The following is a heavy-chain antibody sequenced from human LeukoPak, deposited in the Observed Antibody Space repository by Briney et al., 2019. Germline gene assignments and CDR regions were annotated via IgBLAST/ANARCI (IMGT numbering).Heavy chain of an antibody. D-gene: IGHD3-3*01. CDR2: IWYDGSNK. Sequence: GGSLRLSCAASGFTFSGYGMHWVRQAPGKGLEWVAVIWYDGSNKYYADSVKGRFTISRDNSKNTLYLQMNSLRAEDTAVYYCAKVLDSYYDFWSGGDYYYMDVWGKGTTVTVSS. J-gene: IGHJ6*03. CDR3: AKVLDSYYDFWSGGDYYYMDV. CDR1: GFTFSGYG. V-gene: IGHV3-33*06.